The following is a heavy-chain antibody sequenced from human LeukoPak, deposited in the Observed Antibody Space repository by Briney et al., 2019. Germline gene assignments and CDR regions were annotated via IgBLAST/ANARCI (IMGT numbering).Heavy chain of an antibody. J-gene: IGHJ4*02. D-gene: IGHD3-22*01. CDR2: IGGSGDST. V-gene: IGHV3-23*01. Sequence: PGGSLRLSCAASGFTFSSYAMNWVRQAPETGLEWVSGIGGSGDSTYYADSVRGRFTISRDNSKNTLYLQMHSLRVEDTAIYYCAKAPYYDSSGFYYHDYWGQGALVTVSS. CDR3: AKAPYYDSSGFYYHDY. CDR1: GFTFSSYA.